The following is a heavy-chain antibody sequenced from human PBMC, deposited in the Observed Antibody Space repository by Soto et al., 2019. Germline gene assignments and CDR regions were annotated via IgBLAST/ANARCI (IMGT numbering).Heavy chain of an antibody. CDR2: IYWDDDK. D-gene: IGHD3-10*01. Sequence: SGPTLVNPTQTLTLTCTFSGFSLSTSGVGVGWIRQPPGKALEWLAVIYWDDDKRYSPSLRSRLTLTKDSPKNQVVLTMTNMDPMDTATYYCAHRVYGRISSWDVGFFDYWGHGTLVTVSS. J-gene: IGHJ4*03. V-gene: IGHV2-5*02. CDR1: GFSLSTSGVG. CDR3: AHRVYGRISSWDVGFFDY.